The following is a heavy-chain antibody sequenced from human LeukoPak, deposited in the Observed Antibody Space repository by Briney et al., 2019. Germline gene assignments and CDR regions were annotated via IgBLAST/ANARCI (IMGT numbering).Heavy chain of an antibody. CDR2: ISSGSSYI. J-gene: IGHJ4*02. V-gene: IGHV3-21*01. CDR1: GFTFNSYT. Sequence: GGSLRLSCAASGFTFNSYTMNWVRQAPGKGLEWVSSISSGSSYIHYADSVKGRFTISRDNAKNSLYLQMNSLRAEDAAVYYCARDYPYSGSNYYFDYWGQGTLVTVSS. D-gene: IGHD1-26*01. CDR3: ARDYPYSGSNYYFDY.